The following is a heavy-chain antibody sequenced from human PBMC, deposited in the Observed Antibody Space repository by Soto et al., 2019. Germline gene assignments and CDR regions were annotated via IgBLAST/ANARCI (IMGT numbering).Heavy chain of an antibody. Sequence: ASVKVSCKASGYTFTNYGISWVQQAPGQRLEWMGWINAGNGNTKYSQKFQGRVTITRDTSASTAYMELSSLRSEDTAVYYCAKSATVPAAIAYWGQGTLVTVSS. CDR1: GYTFTNYG. V-gene: IGHV1-3*01. J-gene: IGHJ4*02. CDR2: INAGNGNT. D-gene: IGHD2-2*02. CDR3: AKSATVPAAIAY.